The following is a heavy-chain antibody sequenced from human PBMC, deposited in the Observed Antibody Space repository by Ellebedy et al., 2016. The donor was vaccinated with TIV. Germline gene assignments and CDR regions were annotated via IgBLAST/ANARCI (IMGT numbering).Heavy chain of an antibody. V-gene: IGHV3-30-3*01. CDR2: ISYDGSNK. CDR3: AREDGVEAVADY. Sequence: GGSLRLSCAASGFTFSSYAMHWVRQAPGKGLEWVAVISYDGSNKYYADSVKGRFTISRDNSKNTLYLQMNSLRAEDTAVYYCAREDGVEAVADYWGQGTLVTVSS. J-gene: IGHJ4*02. D-gene: IGHD6-19*01. CDR1: GFTFSSYA.